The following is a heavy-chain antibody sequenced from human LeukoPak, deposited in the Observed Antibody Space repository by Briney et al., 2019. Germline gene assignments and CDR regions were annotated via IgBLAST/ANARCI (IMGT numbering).Heavy chain of an antibody. V-gene: IGHV1-2*02. Sequence: ASVKVSCKTSGYTFTDYYMHWVRQAPGQGLEWMGWINPNSGGTNYAQKFQGRVTMTRDTSISTAYMELSRLRSDDTAVYYCVTFGRYQLPHDYWGQGTLVTVSS. J-gene: IGHJ4*02. D-gene: IGHD2-2*01. CDR1: GYTFTDYY. CDR2: INPNSGGT. CDR3: VTFGRYQLPHDY.